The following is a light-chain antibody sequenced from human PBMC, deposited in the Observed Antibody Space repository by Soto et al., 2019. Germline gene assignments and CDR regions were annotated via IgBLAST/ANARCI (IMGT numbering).Light chain of an antibody. CDR1: QVISSY. Sequence: IRMAQSPSSLSASTGDRVTITCLSSQVISSYSCWYQQKGGTARQILNYAASTVPAGVPSRFSGRRSGTEFTLTISSLHPEDSATYYCRQHNSFPITFGQGTRLEIK. V-gene: IGKV1-9*01. J-gene: IGKJ5*01. CDR2: AAS. CDR3: RQHNSFPIT.